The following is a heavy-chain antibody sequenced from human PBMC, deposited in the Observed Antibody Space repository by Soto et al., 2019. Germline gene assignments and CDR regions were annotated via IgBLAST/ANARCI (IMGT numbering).Heavy chain of an antibody. D-gene: IGHD4-17*01. J-gene: IGHJ3*02. CDR2: IYYSGST. Sequence: QLQLQESGPGLVKPAETLSLTCTVSGGSVSGDSYNWDWIRPPPGKGLEWIGTIYYSGSTDYNPSLKSRVTISEDTSNNQFSLKVTSVTAAVTAGYYCARFYGNAFDIWGRGATVTVS. CDR3: ARFYGNAFDI. V-gene: IGHV4-39*01. CDR1: GGSVSGDSYN.